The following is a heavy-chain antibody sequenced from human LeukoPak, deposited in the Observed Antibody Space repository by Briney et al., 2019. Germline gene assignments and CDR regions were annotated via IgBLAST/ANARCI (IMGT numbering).Heavy chain of an antibody. CDR2: IYTSGST. D-gene: IGHD6-19*01. J-gene: IGHJ4*02. CDR3: ARATSGWLFDY. V-gene: IGHV4-4*07. CDR1: GGSISSYY. Sequence: SETLSLTCTVSGGSISSYYWSWIRQPAGKGLGWIGRIYTSGSTNYNPSLKSRVTMSVDTSKNQFSLKLSSVTAADTAVYYCARATSGWLFDYWGQGTLVTVSS.